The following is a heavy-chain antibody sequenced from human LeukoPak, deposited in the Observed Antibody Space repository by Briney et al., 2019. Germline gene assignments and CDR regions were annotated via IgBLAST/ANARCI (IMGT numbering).Heavy chain of an antibody. V-gene: IGHV3-33*08. CDR1: GFTFSNYG. Sequence: GGSLRLSCAVSGFTFSNYGMHWVRQAPGKGLEWVAVIWYDGSNKYYADSVKGRFTISRDNSKNTLYLQMNSLRAEDTAVYYCARDRRVGPPSHWFDPWGQGTLVTVSS. CDR3: ARDRRVGPPSHWFDP. D-gene: IGHD1-26*01. CDR2: IWYDGSNK. J-gene: IGHJ5*02.